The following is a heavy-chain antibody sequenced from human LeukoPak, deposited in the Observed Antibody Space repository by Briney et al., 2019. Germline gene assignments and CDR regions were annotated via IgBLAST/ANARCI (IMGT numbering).Heavy chain of an antibody. V-gene: IGHV1-18*01. CDR3: ARGDRDIPFDP. CDR2: ISAYNGNT. CDR1: GGTFSSYA. J-gene: IGHJ5*02. D-gene: IGHD3-16*02. Sequence: ASVKVSCKASGGTFSSYAISWVRQAPGQGLEWMGWISAYNGNTNYAQKLQGRVTMTTDTSTSTAYMELRSLRSDDTAVYYCARGDRDIPFDPWGQGTLVTVSS.